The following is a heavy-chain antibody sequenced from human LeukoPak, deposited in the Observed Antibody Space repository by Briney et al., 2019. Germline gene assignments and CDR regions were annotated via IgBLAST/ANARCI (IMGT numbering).Heavy chain of an antibody. D-gene: IGHD2-2*01. J-gene: IGHJ3*02. CDR1: GYTFTSYD. Sequence: ASVKVSCKASGYTFTSYDINWVRQGTGQGLEWMGWMSPNSGSTGYAQKFQGRVTMTRNTAISTAYMELNSLRSEDTAVYYCASPYCSSTSCYPAHDAFDIWGQGTMVTVSS. V-gene: IGHV1-8*02. CDR2: MSPNSGST. CDR3: ASPYCSSTSCYPAHDAFDI.